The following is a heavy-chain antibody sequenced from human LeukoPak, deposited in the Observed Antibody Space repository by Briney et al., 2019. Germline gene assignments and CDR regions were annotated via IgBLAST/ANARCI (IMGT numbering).Heavy chain of an antibody. V-gene: IGHV1-69-2*01. J-gene: IGHJ5*02. Sequence: GASVKVSCKASGYTFTDYYMHWVQQAPGKGLEWMGRVDPEDGETIYAEKFQGRVTITADTSTDTAYMELSSLRAEDTAVYYCARGIHSGSCWFDPWGQGTLVTVSS. D-gene: IGHD3-10*01. CDR1: GYTFTDYY. CDR2: VDPEDGET. CDR3: ARGIHSGSCWFDP.